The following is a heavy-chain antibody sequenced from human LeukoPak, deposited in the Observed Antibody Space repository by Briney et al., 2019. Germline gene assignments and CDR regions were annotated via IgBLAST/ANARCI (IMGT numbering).Heavy chain of an antibody. CDR2: ISSSSSYI. CDR1: GFSFSSYS. D-gene: IGHD2-15*01. V-gene: IGHV3-21*01. CDR3: AGVYCSGGSCYYIDY. Sequence: GGSLRLSCAASGFSFSSYSMTWVRQAPGKGLEWVSSISSSSSYIYYADSVKGRFTISRDNAKNSLYLQMNSLRAEDTAVYYCAGVYCSGGSCYYIDYWGQGTLVTVSS. J-gene: IGHJ4*02.